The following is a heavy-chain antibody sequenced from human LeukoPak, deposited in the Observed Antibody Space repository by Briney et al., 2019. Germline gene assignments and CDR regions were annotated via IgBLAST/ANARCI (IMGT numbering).Heavy chain of an antibody. Sequence: VASVKVSCKASGGTFSSYAISWVRQAPGQGLEWMGGIIPIFGTANYAQKFRGRVTITADESTSTAYMELSSLRSEDTAVYYCANPHYDKHPWGQGTLVTVSS. D-gene: IGHD3-22*01. CDR2: IIPIFGTA. J-gene: IGHJ5*02. CDR3: ANPHYDKHP. V-gene: IGHV1-69*13. CDR1: GGTFSSYA.